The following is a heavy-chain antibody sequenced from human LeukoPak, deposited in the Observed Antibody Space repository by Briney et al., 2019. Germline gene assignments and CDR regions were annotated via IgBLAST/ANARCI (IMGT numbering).Heavy chain of an antibody. CDR3: ARARGAAAATDY. Sequence: SETLSLTCAVYGGSFSGYYWSWIRQPPGKGLEWIGEINHSGSTNYNPSLKSRVIISVDTSKNQFSLKLSSVTAADTAVYYCARARGAAAATDYWGQGTLVTVSS. CDR1: GGSFSGYY. D-gene: IGHD6-13*01. CDR2: INHSGST. J-gene: IGHJ4*02. V-gene: IGHV4-34*01.